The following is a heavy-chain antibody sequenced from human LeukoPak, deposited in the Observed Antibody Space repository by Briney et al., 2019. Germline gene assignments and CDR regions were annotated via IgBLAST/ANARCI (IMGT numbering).Heavy chain of an antibody. D-gene: IGHD6-13*01. CDR2: ISSSSSYI. V-gene: IGHV3-21*01. CDR3: ARDATTEPGTVYMDV. Sequence: PGGSLRLSCAASGFIFSSYGMSWVRQAPGKGLEWVSSISSSSSYIYYADPVKGRFTISRDNAKNSLYLQMNSLRAEDTALYFCARDATTEPGTVYMDVWGKGTTVTISS. J-gene: IGHJ6*03. CDR1: GFIFSSYG.